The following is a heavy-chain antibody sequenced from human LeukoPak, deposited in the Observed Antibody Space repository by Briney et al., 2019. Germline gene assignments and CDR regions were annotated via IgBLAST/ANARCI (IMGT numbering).Heavy chain of an antibody. CDR2: ISPSSTSI. CDR3: ARDAASGNNWFDP. Sequence: PGGSLRLSCAASGFTFSSYSMNWVRQAPGKGLEWISYISPSSTSIYYADSVKGRFTISRDNAEKSLYLQMNSLGAEDTAVYYCARDAASGNNWFDPWGQGTLVTVSS. V-gene: IGHV3-48*01. J-gene: IGHJ5*02. D-gene: IGHD2-15*01. CDR1: GFTFSSYS.